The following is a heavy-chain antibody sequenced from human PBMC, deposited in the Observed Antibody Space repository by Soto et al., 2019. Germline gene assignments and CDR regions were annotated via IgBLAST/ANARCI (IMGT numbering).Heavy chain of an antibody. J-gene: IGHJ6*02. CDR2: INHSGST. CDR3: ARICCIAAAGTNYYGMDV. V-gene: IGHV4-34*01. Sequence: PSETLSLTCAVYGGSFSGYYWSWIRQPPGKGLEWIGEINHSGSTNYNPSLKSRVTISVDTSKNQFSLKLSSVTAADTAVYYCARICCIAAAGTNYYGMDVWGQGTTVTVSS. CDR1: GGSFSGYY. D-gene: IGHD6-13*01.